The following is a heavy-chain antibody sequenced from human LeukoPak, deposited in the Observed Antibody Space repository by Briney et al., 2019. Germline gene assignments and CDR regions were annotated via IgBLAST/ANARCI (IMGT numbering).Heavy chain of an antibody. CDR3: ARVWEMATIFD. CDR1: GFTVSSNY. V-gene: IGHV3-66*01. CDR2: IYSGGST. D-gene: IGHD5-12*01. Sequence: PGGSLRLSCAASGFTVSSNYMSWVRQAPGKGLEWVSVIYSGGSTYYADSVKGRFTISRDNAKNSLYLQMNSLRAEDTAVYYCARVWEMATIFDWGQGTLVTVSS. J-gene: IGHJ4*02.